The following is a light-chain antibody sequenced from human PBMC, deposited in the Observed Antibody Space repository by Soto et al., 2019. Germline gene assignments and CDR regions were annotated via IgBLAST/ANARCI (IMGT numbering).Light chain of an antibody. CDR1: QSVGSD. V-gene: IGKV3-20*01. Sequence: EIVLTQSPATLSLSPGERATLSCRASQSVGSDLAWYQQTPGQAPRLVIYAASTRATGIPDRFSGSVSGTDFTPTISRLEPEDFAVYYCQQYGSSRWTFGQGTKVDIK. CDR2: AAS. J-gene: IGKJ1*01. CDR3: QQYGSSRWT.